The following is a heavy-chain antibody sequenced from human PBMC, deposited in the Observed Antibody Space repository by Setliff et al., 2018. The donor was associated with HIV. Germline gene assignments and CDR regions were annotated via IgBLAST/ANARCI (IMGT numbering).Heavy chain of an antibody. Sequence: SETLSLTCTVSGGSISSYYWSWIRQPPGKGLEWIGYIYSSGSTNCNPSLKSRVSISVDTSKSQLSLQLRSVTAADTAVYYCARQRDRFGEFEYWGQGTPVTVSS. V-gene: IGHV4-4*09. D-gene: IGHD3-10*01. J-gene: IGHJ4*02. CDR2: IYSSGST. CDR1: GGSISSYY. CDR3: ARQRDRFGEFEY.